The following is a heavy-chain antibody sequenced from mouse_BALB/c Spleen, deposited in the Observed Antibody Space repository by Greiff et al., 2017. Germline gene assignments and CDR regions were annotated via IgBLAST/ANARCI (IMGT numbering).Heavy chain of an antibody. CDR1: GFTFSNYW. V-gene: IGHV6-6*02. CDR3: TSLWYYAMDY. J-gene: IGHJ4*01. Sequence: EVKLEESGGGLVQPGGSMKLSCVASGFTFSNYWMNWVRQSPEKGLEWVAEIRLKSNNYATHYAESVKGRFTISRDDSKSSVYLQMNNLRAEDTGIYYCTSLWYYAMDYWGQGTSVTVSS. D-gene: IGHD1-1*02. CDR2: IRLKSNNYAT.